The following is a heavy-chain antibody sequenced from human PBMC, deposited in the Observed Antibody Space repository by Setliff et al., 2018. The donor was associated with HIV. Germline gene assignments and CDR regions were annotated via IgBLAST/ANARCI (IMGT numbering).Heavy chain of an antibody. CDR3: ARGGGLKPFGYQLDY. Sequence: ASVKVSCKASGYTFSRFGITWVRQAPGQGLEWMGWISVYNGNRDYALNFQGRVTLTTDTSASTAYMEPTSLRSDDTAVYYCARGGGLKPFGYQLDYWGQGTLVTVSS. CDR1: GYTFSRFG. D-gene: IGHD2-2*01. CDR2: ISVYNGNR. J-gene: IGHJ4*02. V-gene: IGHV1-18*01.